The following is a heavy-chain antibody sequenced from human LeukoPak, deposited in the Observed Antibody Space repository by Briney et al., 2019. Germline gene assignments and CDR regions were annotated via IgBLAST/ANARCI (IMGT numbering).Heavy chain of an antibody. D-gene: IGHD1-26*01. Sequence: ASVKVSCKASGYTFTSYGISWVRHAPGQGLEWVGGISAYNGDTNYAHKLPGRVTMTTDTSTSTASMELRSLRSDDTAVYYCARDRKIWHIVGATTADYWGQGTLVTVSS. CDR2: ISAYNGDT. CDR3: ARDRKIWHIVGATTADY. CDR1: GYTFTSYG. V-gene: IGHV1-18*01. J-gene: IGHJ4*02.